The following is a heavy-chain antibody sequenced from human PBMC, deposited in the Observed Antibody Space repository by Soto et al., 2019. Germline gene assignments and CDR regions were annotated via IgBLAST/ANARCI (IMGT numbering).Heavy chain of an antibody. Sequence: SETLSLTCTVSGVSVNSGNYYWSWIRQTPGKGMEWIGYIYQSGSTRYNPSLKSRVTISVDRSKNQFSLKLSSVTAADTAVYYCARETYGDYVGYFDPWGQGTLVTVSS. V-gene: IGHV4-61*01. CDR2: IYQSGST. CDR1: GVSVNSGNYY. J-gene: IGHJ5*02. CDR3: ARETYGDYVGYFDP. D-gene: IGHD4-17*01.